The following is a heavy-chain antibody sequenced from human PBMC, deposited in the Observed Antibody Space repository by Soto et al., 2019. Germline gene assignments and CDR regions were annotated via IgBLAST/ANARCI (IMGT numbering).Heavy chain of an antibody. Sequence: SETLSLTCAVSGGSISSGGYSWSWIRQPPGKGLEWIGYIYYSGTTYYNPSLKSRVTMSVDTSKNRFSLKLTSVTAVDTAVYYCARTEIQGPIDYWGQGTLVTVCS. J-gene: IGHJ4*02. CDR2: IYYSGTT. CDR3: ARTEIQGPIDY. CDR1: GGSISSGGYS. V-gene: IGHV4-30-2*01.